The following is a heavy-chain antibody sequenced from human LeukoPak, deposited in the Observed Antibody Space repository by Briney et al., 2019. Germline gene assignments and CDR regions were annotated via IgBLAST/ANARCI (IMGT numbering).Heavy chain of an antibody. Sequence: GGFLRLSCTAYDFTFSRYSMNWVRQAPGKGLEWVSYISGTSAIIYYADSVEGRFTVSRDNAKSSLYLQMNSLRVEDTAVYYCARGEEGYFDSGSYRPFDFWGQGTLVIVSS. D-gene: IGHD3-10*01. CDR1: DFTFSRYS. CDR2: ISGTSAII. J-gene: IGHJ4*02. CDR3: ARGEEGYFDSGSYRPFDF. V-gene: IGHV3-48*04.